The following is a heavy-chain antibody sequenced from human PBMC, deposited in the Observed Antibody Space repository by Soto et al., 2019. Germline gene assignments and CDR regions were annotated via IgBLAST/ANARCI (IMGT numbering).Heavy chain of an antibody. D-gene: IGHD6-6*01. J-gene: IGHJ6*02. CDR1: GGSVSSGSYY. CDR2: IYYSGST. CDR3: ARASIAARGYYYYGMDV. V-gene: IGHV4-61*01. Sequence: PSETLSLTCTVSGGSVSSGSYYWSWTRQPPGKGLEWIGYIYYSGSTNYNPSLKSRVTISVDTSKNQFSLKLSSVTAADTAVYYCARASIAARGYYYYGMDVWGQGTTVTVSS.